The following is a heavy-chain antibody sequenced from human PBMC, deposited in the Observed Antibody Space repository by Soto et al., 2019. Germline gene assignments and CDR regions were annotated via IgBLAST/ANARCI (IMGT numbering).Heavy chain of an antibody. D-gene: IGHD5-12*01. Sequence: SETLSLTCTVPSVSISSYYWSWIRQPPGKGLEWIGHNYYGGSTNYSPSLKSRITISLDTSTNEFSLRLSSVTAADTAVYYCARGEGRLVGTWFDPWGQGTLVTVS. CDR1: SVSISSYY. J-gene: IGHJ5*02. V-gene: IGHV4-59*12. CDR2: NYYGGST. CDR3: ARGEGRLVGTWFDP.